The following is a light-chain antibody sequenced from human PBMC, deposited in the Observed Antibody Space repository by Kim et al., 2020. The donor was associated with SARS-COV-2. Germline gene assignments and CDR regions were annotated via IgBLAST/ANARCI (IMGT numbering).Light chain of an antibody. V-gene: IGLV3-19*01. CDR3: KSRDSSGKVV. Sequence: SSELTQDPAVSVALGQTVRITCQGDSLRSYYASWYQQKPGQAPILVIYGKNNRPSGIPDRFSGSSSGNTASLTITGAQAEDEADYYCKSRDSSGKVVFGGETQLTVL. CDR1: SLRSYY. J-gene: IGLJ2*01. CDR2: GKN.